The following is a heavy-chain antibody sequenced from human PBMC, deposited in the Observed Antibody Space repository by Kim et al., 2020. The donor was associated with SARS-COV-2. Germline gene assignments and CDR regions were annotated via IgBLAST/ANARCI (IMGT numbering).Heavy chain of an antibody. CDR2: IYYSGST. CDR3: ARAPGPDNWFDP. J-gene: IGHJ5*02. CDR1: GGSISSGGYY. V-gene: IGHV4-31*03. Sequence: SETLSLTCTVSGGSISSGGYYWSWIRQHPGKGLEWIGYIYYSGSTYYNPSLKSRVTISVDTSKNQFSLKLSSVTAADTAVYYCARAPGPDNWFDPWGQGTLVTVSS.